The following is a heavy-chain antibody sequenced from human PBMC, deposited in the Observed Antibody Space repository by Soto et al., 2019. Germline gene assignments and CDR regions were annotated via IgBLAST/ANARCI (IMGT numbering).Heavy chain of an antibody. CDR2: IYPGDHET. CDR3: ARSPRSSPYFDY. CDR1: GYTFSNFW. Sequence: PGESLKISCQCSGYTFSNFWIGWERQLPGKGLEWMGIIYPGDHETRYSPAFHGKVTISAEKSINTAYLQWNSLEASDTAFYFCARSPRSSPYFDYWGQGALATVSS. D-gene: IGHD6-13*01. J-gene: IGHJ4*02. V-gene: IGHV5-51*01.